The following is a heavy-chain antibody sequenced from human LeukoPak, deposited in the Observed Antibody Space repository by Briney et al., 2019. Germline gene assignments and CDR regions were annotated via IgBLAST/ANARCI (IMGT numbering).Heavy chain of an antibody. CDR1: GGSISNSSYY. D-gene: IGHD5-18*01. J-gene: IGHJ5*02. CDR2: IYYSGST. V-gene: IGHV4-39*01. CDR3: ARHGGIQLWLRFWFDP. Sequence: PSETLSLTCTVSGGSISNSSYYWGWIRRPPGKGLEWIGSIYYSGSTYYNPSLKSRVTISVDTSKNQFSLKLSSVTAADTAVYYCARHGGIQLWLRFWFDPWGQGTLVTVSS.